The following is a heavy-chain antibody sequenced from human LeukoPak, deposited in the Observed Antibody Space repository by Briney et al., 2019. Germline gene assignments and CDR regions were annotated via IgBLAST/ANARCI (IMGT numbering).Heavy chain of an antibody. Sequence: GGSLRLSCAASGFNFITAAMTWVRQAPGKGLEWVSLIGSSGGSTYYADSVKGRFTISRDNSNHTLYLQMNSLRAEDTAVYYCAKDKYYYDSSGYDIWGQGTMVTVSS. CDR2: IGSSGGST. D-gene: IGHD3-22*01. V-gene: IGHV3-23*01. J-gene: IGHJ3*02. CDR1: GFNFITAA. CDR3: AKDKYYYDSSGYDI.